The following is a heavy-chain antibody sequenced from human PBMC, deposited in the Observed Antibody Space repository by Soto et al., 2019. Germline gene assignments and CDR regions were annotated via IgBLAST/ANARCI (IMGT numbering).Heavy chain of an antibody. J-gene: IGHJ4*01. CDR3: ARGEQYTGRIFHX. D-gene: IGHD1-26*01. V-gene: IGHV6-1*01. CDR2: TYYRYKWYY. Sequence: SLTCAIAGGSVSSNSAGWSWVRQSPSRGLEWLGRTYYRYKWYYEYAVSVRGRITINPDTSKNQYSLQLKSVTPDDTAVYFCARGEQYTGRIFHXWGQGTLVTVSX. CDR1: GGSVSSNSAG.